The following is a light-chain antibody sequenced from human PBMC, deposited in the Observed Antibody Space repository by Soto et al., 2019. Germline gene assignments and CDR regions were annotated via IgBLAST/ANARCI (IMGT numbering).Light chain of an antibody. J-gene: IGKJ1*01. Sequence: DIVLTQSPLSLPVTPGEPASISCRSSQSLLHSNGNIYLDWYLQKPGQSPQLLIYLGSIRASRVPDGFSGSGSGTDFTLKITRVEARDVGVYYSMQAIQAPRTFGLGTKVEIK. CDR3: MQAIQAPRT. V-gene: IGKV2-28*01. CDR2: LGS. CDR1: QSLLHSNGNIY.